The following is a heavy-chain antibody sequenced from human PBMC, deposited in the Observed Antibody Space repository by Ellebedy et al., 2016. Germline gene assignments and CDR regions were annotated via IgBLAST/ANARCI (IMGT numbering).Heavy chain of an antibody. D-gene: IGHD1-26*01. V-gene: IGHV3-23*01. J-gene: IGHJ4*02. Sequence: GGSLRLXXAASGFTFSSYGMSWVRQPPGKGLEWVSAISGRSERTAYPDPVKGRFTISRDNSKNTMYLQMNSLGAEDTAVYFCAKAEYSGSYYGYLDYWGRGTLVTVSS. CDR1: GFTFSSYG. CDR2: ISGRSERT. CDR3: AKAEYSGSYYGYLDY.